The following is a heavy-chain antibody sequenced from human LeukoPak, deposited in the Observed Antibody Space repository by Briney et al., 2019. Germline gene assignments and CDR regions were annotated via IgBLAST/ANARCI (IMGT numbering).Heavy chain of an antibody. J-gene: IGHJ4*02. CDR2: IYYSGST. D-gene: IGHD4/OR15-4a*01. Sequence: SETLSLTCTVSGGSISSYYWSWIRQPPGKGLEWIGYIYYSGSTNYNPSLKSRVTISVDTSKNQFSLKLSSVTVADTAVYYCARPRYGASDYWGQGTLVTVSS. CDR1: GGSISSYY. CDR3: ARPRYGASDY. V-gene: IGHV4-59*08.